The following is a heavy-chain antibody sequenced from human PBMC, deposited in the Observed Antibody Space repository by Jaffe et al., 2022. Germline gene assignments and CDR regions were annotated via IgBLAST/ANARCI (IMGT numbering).Heavy chain of an antibody. Sequence: QVQLQESGPGLVKPSETLSLTCTVSGGSISSYYWSWIRQPPGKGLEWIGYIYYSGSTNYNPSLKSRVTISVDTSKNQFSLKLSSVTAADTAVYYCARVRGYCSGGSCSENIYYYYMDVWGKGTTVTVSS. CDR2: IYYSGST. CDR1: GGSISSYY. V-gene: IGHV4-59*01. D-gene: IGHD2-15*01. J-gene: IGHJ6*03. CDR3: ARVRGYCSGGSCSENIYYYYMDV.